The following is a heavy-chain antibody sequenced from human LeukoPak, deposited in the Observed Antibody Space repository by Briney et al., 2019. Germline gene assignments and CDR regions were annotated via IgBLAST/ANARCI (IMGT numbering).Heavy chain of an antibody. CDR2: ISSSSSTI. CDR3: ARVYSYGWTYFDY. J-gene: IGHJ4*02. D-gene: IGHD5-18*01. V-gene: IGHV3-48*02. Sequence: GGSLRLSCAASGFTFSSYSMNWVRQAPGKGLEWVSYISSSSSTILYADSVKGRFTISRDNAKNSLYLQMNSLRDEDTAVYYCARVYSYGWTYFDYWGQGTLVTVSS. CDR1: GFTFSSYS.